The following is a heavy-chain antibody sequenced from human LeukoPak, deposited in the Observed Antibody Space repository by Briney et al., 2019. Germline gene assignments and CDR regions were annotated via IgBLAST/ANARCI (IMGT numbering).Heavy chain of an antibody. CDR3: ANLVVGATTGLFDY. D-gene: IGHD1-26*01. Sequence: GASVKVSCKASGGTFISYAISWVRQAPGQGLEWMGGIIPIFGTANYAQKFQGRVTITADEYTSTAYMELSSLRSEDTAVYYCANLVVGATTGLFDYWGQGTLVTVSS. CDR2: IIPIFGTA. CDR1: GGTFISYA. J-gene: IGHJ4*02. V-gene: IGHV1-69*13.